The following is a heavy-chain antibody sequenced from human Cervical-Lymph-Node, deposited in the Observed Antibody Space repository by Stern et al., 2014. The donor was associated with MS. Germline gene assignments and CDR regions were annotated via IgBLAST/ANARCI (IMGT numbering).Heavy chain of an antibody. CDR3: AGGPYARSSWLDY. CDR1: RFTFSIYA. J-gene: IGHJ4*02. CDR2: ISDDGNTK. V-gene: IGHV3-30-3*01. Sequence: QVQLVESGGGVVQPGRSLRLSCAASRFTFSIYAMHWVRQAPGKGLEWMAVISDDGNTKYYADSVKGRITISRDNSKDTLYLHLNNVTSEDTAVYYCAGGPYARSSWLDYWGQGTLVTVSS. D-gene: IGHD6-6*01.